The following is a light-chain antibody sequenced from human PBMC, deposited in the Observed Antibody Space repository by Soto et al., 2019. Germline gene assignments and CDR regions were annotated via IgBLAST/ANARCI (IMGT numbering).Light chain of an antibody. Sequence: QPVVTQSSSASASLGSSVKLTCTLSSGHKNYIIAWHQQQPGKAPRYLMKLERSGSYNKGSGVPDRFSGSSSGADRYLTISNLQYEDEADYYCETWDSTLRVFGGGTQLTVL. J-gene: IGLJ3*02. CDR2: LERSGSY. CDR3: ETWDSTLRV. CDR1: SGHKNYI. V-gene: IGLV4-60*02.